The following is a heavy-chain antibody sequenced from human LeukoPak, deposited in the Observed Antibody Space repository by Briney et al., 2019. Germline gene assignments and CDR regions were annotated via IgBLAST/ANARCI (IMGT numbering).Heavy chain of an antibody. CDR3: ARQGGGFWYFDL. V-gene: IGHV4-59*08. J-gene: IGHJ2*01. CDR1: GGSISSYY. D-gene: IGHD6-25*01. CDR2: IYYSGST. Sequence: SETLSFTCTVSGGSISSYYWSWIRQPPGEGLEWIGYIYYSGSTNYNPSLKSRVTISVDTSKNQFSLKLSSVTAADTAVYYCARQGGGFWYFDLWGRGTLVTVSS.